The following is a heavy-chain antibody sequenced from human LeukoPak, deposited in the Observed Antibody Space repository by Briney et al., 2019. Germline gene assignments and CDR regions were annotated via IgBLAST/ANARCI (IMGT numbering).Heavy chain of an antibody. CDR1: GGSISGYY. D-gene: IGHD3-3*02. V-gene: IGHV4-59*12. Sequence: PSETLSLTCSVSGGSISGYYWSWIRQPPGKGLEWIGYIYYSGSTNYNPSLKSRVSISEDTSKNQFSLKLSSVTAADAAVYYCARGNVALGETYYFDYWGQGTLVTVSS. J-gene: IGHJ4*02. CDR3: ARGNVALGETYYFDY. CDR2: IYYSGST.